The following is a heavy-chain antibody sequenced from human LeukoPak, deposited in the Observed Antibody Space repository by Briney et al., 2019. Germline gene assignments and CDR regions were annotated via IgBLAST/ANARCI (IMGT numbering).Heavy chain of an antibody. CDR2: INHSGST. J-gene: IGHJ6*02. D-gene: IGHD6-19*01. CDR1: GGSFSGYY. CDR3: ARAPSSGWNYYYYGMDV. V-gene: IGHV4-34*01. Sequence: SETLSLTCAVYGGSFSGYYWSRIRQPPGKGLEWIGEINHSGSTNYNPSLKSRVTISVDTSKNQFSLKLSSVTAADTAVYYCARAPSSGWNYYYYGMDVWGQGTTVTVSS.